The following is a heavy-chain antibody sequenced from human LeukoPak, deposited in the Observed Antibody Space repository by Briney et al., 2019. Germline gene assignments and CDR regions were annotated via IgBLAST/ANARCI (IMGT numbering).Heavy chain of an antibody. CDR1: GGSIRSYY. V-gene: IGHV4-59*01. D-gene: IGHD2-15*01. CDR2: IYYSGST. J-gene: IGHJ4*02. Sequence: SETLSLTCTVSGGSIRSYYWSWIRQPPGKGLEWIGYIYYSGSTNYNPSLKSRVTISVDTSKNQIYLKLSSVTAADTAVYYCARDRRSGEDSNFWGQGTLVSVSS. CDR3: ARDRRSGEDSNF.